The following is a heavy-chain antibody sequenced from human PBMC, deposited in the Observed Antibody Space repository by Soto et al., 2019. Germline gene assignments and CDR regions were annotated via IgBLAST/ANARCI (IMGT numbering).Heavy chain of an antibody. CDR2: IYYSGTT. Sequence: SETLSLTCTVSGGSISSSSYYWGWIRQPPGKGLEWIGSIYYSGTTYFNPSLKSRVTISVDTSKNQFSLKLSSVTAADTAVYYCASKRYCSSISCSRGNWFDPWGQGTLVTVSS. V-gene: IGHV4-39*01. D-gene: IGHD2-2*01. CDR1: GGSISSSSYY. CDR3: ASKRYCSSISCSRGNWFDP. J-gene: IGHJ5*02.